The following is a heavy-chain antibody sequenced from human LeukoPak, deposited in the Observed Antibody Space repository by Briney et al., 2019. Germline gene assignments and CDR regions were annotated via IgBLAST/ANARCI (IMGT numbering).Heavy chain of an antibody. J-gene: IGHJ5*02. Sequence: SETLSLTCTVSGGSTSSYYWSWIRQPPGKGLEWIGYIYYSGSTNYNPSLKSRVTISVDTSKNQFSLKLSSVTAADTAVYYCAKGWRNWFDPWGQGTLVTVSS. CDR2: IYYSGST. D-gene: IGHD2-15*01. CDR3: AKGWRNWFDP. V-gene: IGHV4-59*01. CDR1: GGSTSSYY.